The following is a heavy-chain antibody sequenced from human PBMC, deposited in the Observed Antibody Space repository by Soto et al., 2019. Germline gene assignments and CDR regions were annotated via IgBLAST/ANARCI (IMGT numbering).Heavy chain of an antibody. J-gene: IGHJ6*02. D-gene: IGHD2-15*01. CDR1: GGTFSSYA. V-gene: IGHV1-69*01. CDR2: IIPIFGTA. Sequence: QVQLVQSGAEVKKPGSSVKVSCKASGGTFSSYAISWVRQAPGQGLEWMGGIIPIFGTANYAQKFQGRVTITADESTSTAYMELSSLRSEDTAVYCCARAKDIVVVVAATRRPYYYYGMDVWGQGTTVTVSS. CDR3: ARAKDIVVVVAATRRPYYYYGMDV.